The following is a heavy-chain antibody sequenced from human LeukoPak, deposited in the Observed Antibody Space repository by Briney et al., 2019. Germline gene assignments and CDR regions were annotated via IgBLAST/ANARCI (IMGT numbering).Heavy chain of an antibody. CDR2: IYPGDSDT. Sequence: LGESLKISCKGSGYSFTSYWIGWVRQMPGKGLEWMGIIYPGDSDTTYSPSFQGQVTISADKSISTAYLQWSSLKASDTAMYYCARHRIANYYYDSSLYWGQGTLVTVSS. D-gene: IGHD3-22*01. J-gene: IGHJ4*02. V-gene: IGHV5-51*01. CDR3: ARHRIANYYYDSSLY. CDR1: GYSFTSYW.